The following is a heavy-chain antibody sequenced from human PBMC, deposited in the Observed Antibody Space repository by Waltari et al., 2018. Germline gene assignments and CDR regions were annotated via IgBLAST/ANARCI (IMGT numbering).Heavy chain of an antibody. Sequence: QVQLVESGGGVVQPGRSLRLSCAASGFTFSSYGMHWVRQAPGKGVEWVAVIWYDGSNKYYADSGKGRFTISRDNAKNSLYLQMNSLRAEDTAVYYCARDGSCSSNDAFDIWGQGTMVTVSS. J-gene: IGHJ3*02. CDR1: GFTFSSYG. CDR3: ARDGSCSSNDAFDI. D-gene: IGHD3-10*01. V-gene: IGHV3-33*01. CDR2: IWYDGSNK.